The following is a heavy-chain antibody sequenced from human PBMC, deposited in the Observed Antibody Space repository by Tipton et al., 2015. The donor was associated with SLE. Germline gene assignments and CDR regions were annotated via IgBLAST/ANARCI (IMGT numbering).Heavy chain of an antibody. CDR3: ARDRGIIDY. D-gene: IGHD3-10*01. J-gene: IGHJ4*02. CDR2: IYSRGTT. Sequence: TLSLTCTVSGDYISSGDYFWSWIRQPPGKGLEWIGYIYSRGTTYYNPSLKSRVSISVDTSKNQFSLKLSSVTAADTAVYYCARDRGIIDYWGQGTLVTVPS. CDR1: GDYISSGDYF. V-gene: IGHV4-30-4*01.